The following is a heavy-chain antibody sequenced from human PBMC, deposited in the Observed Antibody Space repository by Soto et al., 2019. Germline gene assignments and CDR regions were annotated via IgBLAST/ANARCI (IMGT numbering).Heavy chain of an antibody. CDR1: GFTFSSYA. D-gene: IGHD5-12*01. CDR3: ARVSFLSXYDS. Sequence: GGSLGLSCAASGFTFSSYAMNWVRQGPGKGLEWVSTISDSGGSTSYADSVKGRFTISRDNSKSTLYLQMNSLRAEDTAVYYCARVSFLSXYDSWGQGTLVTSPQ. V-gene: IGHV3-23*01. CDR2: ISDSGGST. J-gene: IGHJ1*01.